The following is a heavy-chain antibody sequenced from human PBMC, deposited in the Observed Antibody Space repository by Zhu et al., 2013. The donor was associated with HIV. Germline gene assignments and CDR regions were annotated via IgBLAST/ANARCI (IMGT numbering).Heavy chain of an antibody. CDR3: ARGRSSALGWDY. Sequence: EVQLVESGGGLVKPGGSLRLSCAASGFTFSSYSMNWVRQAPGKGLEWVSSISSSSSYIYYADSVKGRFTISRDNAKNSLYLQMNSLRAEDTAVYYCARGRSSALGWDYWGQGTLVTVSS. CDR1: GFTFSSYS. CDR2: ISSSSSYI. J-gene: IGHJ4*02. V-gene: IGHV3-21*01. D-gene: IGHD3-10*01.